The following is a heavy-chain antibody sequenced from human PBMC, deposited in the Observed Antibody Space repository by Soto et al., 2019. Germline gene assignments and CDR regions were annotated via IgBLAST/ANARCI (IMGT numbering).Heavy chain of an antibody. CDR3: ASDYSNQFDY. V-gene: IGHV4-59*08. Sequence: SETLSLTCTVSGGSISSYYWSWIRQPPGKGLEWIGYIYYSGSTNYNPSLKSRVTISVDTSKNQFSLKLSSVTAADTAVYYCASDYSNQFDYWGQGTLVTVSS. D-gene: IGHD4-4*01. J-gene: IGHJ4*02. CDR2: IYYSGST. CDR1: GGSISSYY.